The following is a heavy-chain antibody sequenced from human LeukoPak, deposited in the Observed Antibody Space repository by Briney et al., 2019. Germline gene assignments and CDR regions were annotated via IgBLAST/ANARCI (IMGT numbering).Heavy chain of an antibody. J-gene: IGHJ4*02. CDR3: ARGIRGLGGAFYLDL. Sequence: ASVKVSCKASGYTFSNYRITWVRQAPGQGLEWMGWISVYNGNTNYAQKVQGRVTMSTDTSTSTAYMELRSLTSDDTAVYYCARGIRGLGGAFYLDLWGQGTLVTVSS. D-gene: IGHD3-3*02. CDR2: ISVYNGNT. V-gene: IGHV1-18*01. CDR1: GYTFSNYR.